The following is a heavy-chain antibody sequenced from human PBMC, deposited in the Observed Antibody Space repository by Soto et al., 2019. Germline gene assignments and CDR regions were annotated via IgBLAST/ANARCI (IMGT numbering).Heavy chain of an antibody. J-gene: IGHJ4*02. CDR3: AKHQDGYNFFDF. Sequence: QVQLQESGPGLVKPSETLSLTCTVSGASISIHYWSWIRQPPGKGLEYIGYIYSGSTNYSPSLKSRVPISIDTSKNQFPLKMSSVTAADTAIYYCAKHQDGYNFFDFWGQGTLVTVSS. D-gene: IGHD5-12*01. CDR2: IYSGST. CDR1: GASISIHY. V-gene: IGHV4-59*08.